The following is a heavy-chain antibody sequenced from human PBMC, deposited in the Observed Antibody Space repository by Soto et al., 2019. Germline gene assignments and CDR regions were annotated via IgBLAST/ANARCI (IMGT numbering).Heavy chain of an antibody. D-gene: IGHD2-15*01. J-gene: IGHJ4*02. V-gene: IGHV1-46*01. CDR3: ARDDPSCNSGGRCHSPGLVF. CDR1: GYTFTRYF. Sequence: QVQLVQSGAEVKKPGASVKVSCKASGYTFTRYFIHWVRQAPGQGLEWMGIINSNDGTTSYAPKFEGRVTMTRDTSTSTVYMNLASLRSDDTAVYYCARDDPSCNSGGRCHSPGLVFWGPGTLVSVSS. CDR2: INSNDGTT.